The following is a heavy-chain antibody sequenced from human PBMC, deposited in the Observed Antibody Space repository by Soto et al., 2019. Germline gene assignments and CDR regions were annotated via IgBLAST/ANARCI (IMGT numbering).Heavy chain of an antibody. CDR1: GFSFNNAW. V-gene: IGHV3-15*01. Sequence: EVRLVESGGGLVEPGGSLRLSCAASGFSFNNAWMSWVRRVPGKGLEWIGRINSETDGGTTDYATPLKDRFSISRIDSSNMLYLDINGLTNDDPAVYYCPTVSQWLLSNYYYYHMDVWGKGTTVAVSS. D-gene: IGHD3-22*01. J-gene: IGHJ6*03. CDR3: PTVSQWLLSNYYYYHMDV. CDR2: INSETDGGTT.